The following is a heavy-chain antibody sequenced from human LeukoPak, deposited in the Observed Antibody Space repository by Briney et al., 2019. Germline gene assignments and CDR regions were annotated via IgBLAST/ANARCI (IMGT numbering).Heavy chain of an antibody. V-gene: IGHV1-2*02. D-gene: IGHD3-22*01. J-gene: IGHJ1*01. CDR3: ARVWNYHDSSGYLEYFQE. Sequence: ASVTVSCKASGYTFTGYYMHWVRQATGQGLEWMGWINTNSGGTKYAQKFQGRVTMTRDTSISTAYMELSSLRSDDAAVYYCARVWNYHDSSGYLEYFQEWGQGTLVTVSS. CDR2: INTNSGGT. CDR1: GYTFTGYY.